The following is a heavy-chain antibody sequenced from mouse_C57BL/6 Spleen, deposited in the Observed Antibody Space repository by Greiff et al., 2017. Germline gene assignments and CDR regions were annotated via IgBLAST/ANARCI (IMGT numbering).Heavy chain of an antibody. CDR3: TGDDYALYYAMDY. CDR2: IRLKSDNYAT. Sequence: EVQLQESGGGLVQPGGSMKLSCVASGFTFSNYWMNWVRQSPEKGLEWVAQIRLKSDNYATHYAESVKGRFTISRDDSKSSVYLQMNNLRAEDTGIYYCTGDDYALYYAMDYWGQGTSVTVSS. V-gene: IGHV6-3*01. CDR1: GFTFSNYW. D-gene: IGHD2-4*01. J-gene: IGHJ4*01.